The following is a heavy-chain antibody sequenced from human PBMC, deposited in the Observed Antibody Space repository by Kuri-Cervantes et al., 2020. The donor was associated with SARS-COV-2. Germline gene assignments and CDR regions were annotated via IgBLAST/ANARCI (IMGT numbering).Heavy chain of an antibody. CDR3: AMGAANSYMDV. D-gene: IGHD3-16*01. CDR2: IWYDGKNE. Sequence: GRSLRLACGASGFSLTNYAIHWVRQAPGKGLEWVSVIWYDGKNEYYAGSVKGRFNISRDTSKNTVSLHMNSLRAEDTAMYYCAMGAANSYMDVWGRGTTVTVSS. J-gene: IGHJ6*03. V-gene: IGHV3-33*08. CDR1: GFSLTNYA.